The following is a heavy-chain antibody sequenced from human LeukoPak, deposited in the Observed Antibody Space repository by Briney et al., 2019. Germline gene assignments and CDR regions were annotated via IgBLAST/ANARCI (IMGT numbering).Heavy chain of an antibody. CDR3: AKGGYRDLDH. CDR2: ISGSGGST. CDR1: GFTFSNYG. V-gene: IGHV3-23*01. D-gene: IGHD4-17*01. Sequence: GGSLRLSCAASGFTFSNYGMNWVRQAPGKGLERVTAISGSGGSTYYADSVKGRFTISRDNSKNALYLQMNSLRVEDTALYYCAKGGYRDLDHWGQGTLVTVSS. J-gene: IGHJ4*02.